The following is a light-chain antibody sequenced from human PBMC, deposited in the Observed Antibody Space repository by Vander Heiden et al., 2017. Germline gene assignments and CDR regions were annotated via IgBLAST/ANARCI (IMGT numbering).Light chain of an antibody. CDR1: QSVSSW. CDR3: QQYSLYWT. J-gene: IGKJ1*01. Sequence: DIQMTQSPSTLSASIGDRVTLTCRASQSVSSWLAWYQRKPGKAPKLLIYDASSLESGVPSRFSGSGSGTEFTLTISSLQPDDFATYYCQQYSLYWTFGQGTRVEVK. CDR2: DAS. V-gene: IGKV1-5*01.